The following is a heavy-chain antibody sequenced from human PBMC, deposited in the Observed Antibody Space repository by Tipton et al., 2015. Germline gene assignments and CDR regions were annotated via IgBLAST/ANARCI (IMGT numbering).Heavy chain of an antibody. CDR3: ARSAIAADY. D-gene: IGHD6-13*01. CDR2: INPNSGDT. CDR1: GYTFTGYF. V-gene: IGHV1-2*02. J-gene: IGHJ4*02. Sequence: QLVQSRAEVKKPGASVKVSCKASGYTFTGYFVHWVRQAPGQGLEWMGWINPNSGDTNYAQRFQGRVTMARDTSINTAYMEVSRLTSDDTAVYYCARSAIAADYWGQGTLVTVSS.